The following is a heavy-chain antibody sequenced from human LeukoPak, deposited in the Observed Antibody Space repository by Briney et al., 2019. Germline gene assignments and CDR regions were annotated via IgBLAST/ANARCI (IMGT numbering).Heavy chain of an antibody. Sequence: GGSLRLSCVASGFTVSNSYMSWVRQAPGKGLEWVSVIYSAGSTYYADSVKGRFTISRDNSKNTLYLQMNSLRAEDTAVYHCAKGRHIVVVADAFDIWGQGTMVTVSS. D-gene: IGHD2-21*01. CDR1: GFTVSNSY. CDR2: IYSAGST. V-gene: IGHV3-53*01. CDR3: AKGRHIVVVADAFDI. J-gene: IGHJ3*02.